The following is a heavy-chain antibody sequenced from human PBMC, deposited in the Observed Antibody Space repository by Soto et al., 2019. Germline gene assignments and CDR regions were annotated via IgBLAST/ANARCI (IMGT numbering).Heavy chain of an antibody. J-gene: IGHJ5*02. CDR1: GYTFTSYG. V-gene: IGHV1-18*01. CDR3: ARDSSVVVVAATVYWFDP. D-gene: IGHD2-15*01. CDR2: ISAYNGNT. Sequence: ASVKVSCKASGYTFTSYGISWVRQAPGQGLEWMGWISAYNGNTNYAQKLQGRVTMTTDTSTSTAYMELRSLRSDDTAVYYCARDSSVVVVAATVYWFDPWGQGTLVTVSS.